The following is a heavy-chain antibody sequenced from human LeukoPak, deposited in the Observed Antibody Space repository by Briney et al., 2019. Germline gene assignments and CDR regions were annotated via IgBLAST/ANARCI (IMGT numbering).Heavy chain of an antibody. CDR1: GGSISSYY. Sequence: SETLSLTCTVSGGSISSYYWSWIRQPPGKGLEWIGYIYYSGSTNYNPSLKSRVTISVDTSKNQFSLKLSSVTAADTAVYYCARDTPVGPNRYGMDVWGQGTTVTVS. CDR2: IYYSGST. J-gene: IGHJ6*02. CDR3: ARDTPVGPNRYGMDV. D-gene: IGHD1-14*01. V-gene: IGHV4-59*01.